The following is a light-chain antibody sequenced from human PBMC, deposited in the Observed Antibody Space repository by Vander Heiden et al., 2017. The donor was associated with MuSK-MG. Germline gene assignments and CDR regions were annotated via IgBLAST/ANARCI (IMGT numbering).Light chain of an antibody. CDR2: GKN. Sequence: SELTQDPAVSVALGQTVRITCQGDSLRSYYASWYQQKPGQAPVLVIYGKNNRPSGIPDRFSGSSSGNTASLTITGAQAEDEADYYCNSRDSSGNHWVFGGGTKLTVL. V-gene: IGLV3-19*01. J-gene: IGLJ3*02. CDR3: NSRDSSGNHWV. CDR1: SLRSYY.